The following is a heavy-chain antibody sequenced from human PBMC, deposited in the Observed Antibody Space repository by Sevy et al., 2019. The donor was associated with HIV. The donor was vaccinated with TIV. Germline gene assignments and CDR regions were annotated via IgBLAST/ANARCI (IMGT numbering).Heavy chain of an antibody. CDR2: IYTSGST. CDR1: GGSISSYY. V-gene: IGHV4-4*07. J-gene: IGHJ5*02. Sequence: SETLSLTCTVSGGSISSYYWSWIRQPAGKGLEWIGRIYTSGSTNYNPSLKSRVTMSVDTSKNQFPLKLGSVTAADTAVYYCARDAAGWALSQSLRPEENNWFDPWGQGTLVTVSS. D-gene: IGHD6-13*01. CDR3: ARDAAGWALSQSLRPEENNWFDP.